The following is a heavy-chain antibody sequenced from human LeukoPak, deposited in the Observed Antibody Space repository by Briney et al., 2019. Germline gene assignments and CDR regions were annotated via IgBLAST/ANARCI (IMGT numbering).Heavy chain of an antibody. CDR3: ARDPPYDAFDI. Sequence: SETLSLTCTVSGVSISSSNSYWGWIRQPPGKGLEWIGSIYYSGSTYYNPSLKSRVTISVDTSKNQFSLKLSSVTAADTAVYYCARDPPYDAFDIWGQGTMVTVSS. CDR2: IYYSGST. V-gene: IGHV4-39*07. CDR1: GVSISSSNSY. J-gene: IGHJ3*02.